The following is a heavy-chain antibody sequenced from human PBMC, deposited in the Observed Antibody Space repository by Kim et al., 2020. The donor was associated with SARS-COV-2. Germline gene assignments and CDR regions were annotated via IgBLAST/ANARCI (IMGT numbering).Heavy chain of an antibody. D-gene: IGHD6-19*01. CDR1: GFTFSSYS. CDR3: ARLEAIAVAGNGAEYFQH. CDR2: ISSSSSYI. V-gene: IGHV3-21*01. J-gene: IGHJ1*01. Sequence: GGSLRLSCAASGFTFSSYSMNWVRQAPGKGLEWVSSISSSSSYIYYADSVKGRFTISRDNAKNSLYLQMNSLRAEDTAVYYCARLEAIAVAGNGAEYFQHWGQGTLVTVSS.